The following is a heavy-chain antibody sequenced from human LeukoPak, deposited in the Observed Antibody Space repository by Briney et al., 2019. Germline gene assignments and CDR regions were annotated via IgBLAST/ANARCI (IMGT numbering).Heavy chain of an antibody. J-gene: IGHJ6*03. CDR3: ATELRYFDWLLGDYYYYMDV. D-gene: IGHD3-9*01. Sequence: ASVKVSCKASGYTFTSYDINWARRATGQGLEWMGWMNPNSGNTGYAQKFQGRVTMTRNTSISTAYMELSSLRSEDTAVYYCATELRYFDWLLGDYYYYMDVWGKGTTVTISS. V-gene: IGHV1-8*01. CDR2: MNPNSGNT. CDR1: GYTFTSYD.